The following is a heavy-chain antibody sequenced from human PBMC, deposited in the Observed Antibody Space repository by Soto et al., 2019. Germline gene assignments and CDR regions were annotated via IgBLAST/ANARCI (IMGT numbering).Heavy chain of an antibody. D-gene: IGHD2-15*01. J-gene: IGHJ3*01. Sequence: GGSLRLSCAASGFTFSSFAMSWVRQAPGRGLEWVSTISGYGTDTQFAESVKGRFTISRDNSKNTLHLQMKSLRADDTALYYCANERYCLAARCYGGFDGWGQGQGVTVSS. CDR2: ISGYGTDT. CDR1: GFTFSSFA. V-gene: IGHV3-23*01. CDR3: ANERYCLAARCYGGFDG.